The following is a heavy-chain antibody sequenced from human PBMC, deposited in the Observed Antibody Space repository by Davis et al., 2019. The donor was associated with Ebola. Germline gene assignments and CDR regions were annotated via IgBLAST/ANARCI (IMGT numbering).Heavy chain of an antibody. J-gene: IGHJ6*04. CDR3: AKDPQQIQYYYQGMDV. Sequence: GESLRLSCAASGFNFRNFAIHWLRQAPGKGLEWVARISNDGMKGSYADSVKGRFTISRDNSRSTLYLQMNSLRAEDTAVYYCAKDPQQIQYYYQGMDVWGRGTTVTVSS. CDR1: GFNFRNFA. D-gene: IGHD6-13*01. CDR2: ISNDGMKG. V-gene: IGHV3-30-3*02.